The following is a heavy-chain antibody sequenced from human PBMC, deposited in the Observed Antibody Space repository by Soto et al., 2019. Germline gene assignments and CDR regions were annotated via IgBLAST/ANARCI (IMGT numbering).Heavy chain of an antibody. V-gene: IGHV3-30-3*01. J-gene: IGHJ4*02. CDR3: ARESRYGDYESDTFDY. CDR1: GFTFSSYA. D-gene: IGHD4-17*01. CDR2: ISYDGSNK. Sequence: QVQLVESGGGVVQPGRSLRLSCAASGFTFSSYAMHWVRQAPGKGLEWVAVISYDGSNKYYADSVKGRFTISRDNSKNTLYLQMNSLRAEGTAVYYCARESRYGDYESDTFDYWGQGTLVTVSS.